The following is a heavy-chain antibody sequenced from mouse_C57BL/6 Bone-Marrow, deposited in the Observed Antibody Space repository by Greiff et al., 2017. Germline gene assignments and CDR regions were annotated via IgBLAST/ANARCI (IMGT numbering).Heavy chain of an antibody. J-gene: IGHJ2*01. Sequence: DVKLQESGAELVRPGASVKLSCTASGFNIKDDYMHWVKQRPEQGLEWIGWIDPESGDTEYASKFQGKAPITADTSSNTAYLQLSSLSSEDTAVYYCALWLRRGYYFDYWGQGTTLTVSS. CDR2: IDPESGDT. CDR3: ALWLRRGYYFDY. CDR1: GFNIKDDY. V-gene: IGHV14-4*01. D-gene: IGHD2-2*01.